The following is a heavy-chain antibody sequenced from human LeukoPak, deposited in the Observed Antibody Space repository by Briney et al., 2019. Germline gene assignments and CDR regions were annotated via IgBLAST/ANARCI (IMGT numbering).Heavy chain of an antibody. D-gene: IGHD1-26*01. J-gene: IGHJ4*02. CDR2: IFYRGST. CDR3: ARDTRGTFSYYFEY. V-gene: IGHV4-59*01. Sequence: SETLSLTCTVSGGSISSYYWSWIRQPPGKGLEWIGYIFYRGSTNYNPSLKSRVTMSVDTSKNQFSLKLTSVTAADTAVYYCARDTRGTFSYYFEYWGQGTLVTVSS. CDR1: GGSISSYY.